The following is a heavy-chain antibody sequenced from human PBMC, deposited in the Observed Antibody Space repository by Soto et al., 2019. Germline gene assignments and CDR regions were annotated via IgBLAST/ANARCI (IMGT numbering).Heavy chain of an antibody. CDR3: ASLPWANYYYYGMDV. J-gene: IGHJ6*02. CDR2: MNPNSGNT. Sequence: ASVKVSCKASGYTFTSYDINWVRQATGQGLEWMGWMNPNSGNTGYAQKFQGRVTMTRNTSISTAYMELSSLRSEDTAVYYCASLPWANYYYYGMDVWGQGTTVTVLL. V-gene: IGHV1-8*01. D-gene: IGHD7-27*01. CDR1: GYTFTSYD.